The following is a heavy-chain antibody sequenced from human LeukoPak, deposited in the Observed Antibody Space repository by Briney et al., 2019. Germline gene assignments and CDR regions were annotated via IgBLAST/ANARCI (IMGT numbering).Heavy chain of an antibody. CDR2: IWYDGSNK. CDR1: GFTFSSYG. V-gene: IGHV3-33*01. D-gene: IGHD4-17*01. J-gene: IGHJ5*02. Sequence: PGGSLRLSCAASGFTFSSYGMHWVRQPPGKGRGWVAVIWYDGSNKYYADSVKGRFTISRDKSKNTLYMQMNSLRGEDTAVYYCARGRTTVNPWGQGTLVTVSS. CDR3: ARGRTTVNP.